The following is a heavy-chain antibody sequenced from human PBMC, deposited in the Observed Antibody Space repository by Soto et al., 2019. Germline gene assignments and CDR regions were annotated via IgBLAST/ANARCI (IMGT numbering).Heavy chain of an antibody. Sequence: ASVKVSCKASGYTFASYYMHWVRQAPGQGLEWVGLINPSGGSTTYAQHFQGRVTMTRDTSTSTVYMELSSLTSEDTAVYYCTLLTLGATGKPDYWGQGTLVTVSS. CDR3: TLLTLGATGKPDY. D-gene: IGHD1-1*01. CDR2: INPSGGST. V-gene: IGHV1-46*03. CDR1: GYTFASYY. J-gene: IGHJ4*02.